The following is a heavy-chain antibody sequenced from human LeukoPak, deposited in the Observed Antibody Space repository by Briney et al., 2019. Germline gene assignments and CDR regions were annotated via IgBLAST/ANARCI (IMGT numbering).Heavy chain of an antibody. Sequence: QSGGSLRLSCAASGFTFSSYAMSWVRQAPGKGLEWVSDISGSGGSTYYADSVKGRFTISRDNSKNTLYLQMNSLRAEDTAVYYCAKARRAYSSGCPESDYWGQGTLVTVSS. CDR1: GFTFSSYA. J-gene: IGHJ4*02. CDR2: ISGSGGST. D-gene: IGHD6-19*01. CDR3: AKARRAYSSGCPESDY. V-gene: IGHV3-23*01.